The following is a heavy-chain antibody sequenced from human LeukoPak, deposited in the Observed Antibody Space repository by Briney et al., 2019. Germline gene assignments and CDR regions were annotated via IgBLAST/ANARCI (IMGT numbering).Heavy chain of an antibody. CDR1: GFTFSSYS. Sequence: PGGSLRLSCAASGFTFSSYSMNWVRQAPGKGLEWVSSISSSSSYIYYADSVKGRFTISRDNSKNTLYLQMNSLRAEDTAVYYCARVIAVARYFDYWGQGTLVTVSS. V-gene: IGHV3-21*04. CDR2: ISSSSSYI. D-gene: IGHD6-19*01. CDR3: ARVIAVARYFDY. J-gene: IGHJ4*02.